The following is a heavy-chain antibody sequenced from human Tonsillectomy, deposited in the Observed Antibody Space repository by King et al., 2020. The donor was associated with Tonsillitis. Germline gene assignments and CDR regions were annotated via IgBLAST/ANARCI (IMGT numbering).Heavy chain of an antibody. CDR3: ATEAGYS. CDR1: GLIFRSYA. V-gene: IGHV3-23*04. Sequence: VQLVASGGGLVPPGGSLRLSCAASGLIFRSYAMRWVRQAPGKGLEWVSAISGSGDGTYYADSVKGRLTISRDNSNNTLYLQINSLRAADTAGDYWATEAGYSGGQGARVTVAS. D-gene: IGHD3-16*02. J-gene: IGHJ3*01. CDR2: ISGSGDGT.